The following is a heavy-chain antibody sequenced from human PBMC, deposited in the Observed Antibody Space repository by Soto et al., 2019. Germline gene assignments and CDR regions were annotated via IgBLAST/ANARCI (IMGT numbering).Heavy chain of an antibody. Sequence: ASVKVSCKASGYTFTSYAMHWVRQAPGQRLEWMGWINAGNGSTKYSQKFQGRVTITRDTSASTAYMELSSLRSEDTAVYYCARETRYCSGGSCYRNVNYMDVWGKGTTVTVSS. CDR2: INAGNGST. D-gene: IGHD2-15*01. CDR1: GYTFTSYA. V-gene: IGHV1-3*01. J-gene: IGHJ6*03. CDR3: ARETRYCSGGSCYRNVNYMDV.